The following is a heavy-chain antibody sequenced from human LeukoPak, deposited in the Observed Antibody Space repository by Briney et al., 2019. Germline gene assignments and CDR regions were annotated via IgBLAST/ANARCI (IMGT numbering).Heavy chain of an antibody. V-gene: IGHV1-2*02. D-gene: IGHD3-9*01. Sequence: ASVKVSCKASGYTFTGYYMHWVRQAPGQGLEWMGWINPNSGGTNYAQKFQGRVTMTRDTSISTAYMELSRLRSDDTAVYYCARDLFPGGYDILTGDYYYYGMDVWGQGATVTVSS. CDR2: INPNSGGT. CDR3: ARDLFPGGYDILTGDYYYYGMDV. J-gene: IGHJ6*02. CDR1: GYTFTGYY.